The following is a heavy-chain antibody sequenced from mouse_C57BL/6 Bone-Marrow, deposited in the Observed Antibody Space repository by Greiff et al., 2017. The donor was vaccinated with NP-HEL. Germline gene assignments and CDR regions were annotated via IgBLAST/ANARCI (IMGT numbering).Heavy chain of an antibody. CDR2: IWSGGRT. CDR1: GFSLTSYG. D-gene: IGHD2-2*01. J-gene: IGHJ4*01. V-gene: IGHV2-2*01. Sequence: VKLVESGPGLVQPSQSLSITCTVSGFSLTSYGVHWVRQSPGKGLEWLGVIWSGGRTDYNAAFISRLSISKDNSKSQVFFKMNSLQADDTAIYYCARDPYGWAMDYWGQGTSVTVSS. CDR3: ARDPYGWAMDY.